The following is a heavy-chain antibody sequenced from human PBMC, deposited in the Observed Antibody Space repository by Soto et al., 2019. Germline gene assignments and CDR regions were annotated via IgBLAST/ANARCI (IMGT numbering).Heavy chain of an antibody. CDR2: IYHSGST. Sequence: QVQLQESCPGLVKPSGTLSLTCAVSGDSISSSNWWNWVRQPPGKGLEWIGEIYHSGSTNYNPSLKSRVTISVDKSKNQFSLNLHSVTAADTAVYYCARHSGSYFRDFWGQGILVTVSS. J-gene: IGHJ4*02. D-gene: IGHD1-26*01. CDR3: ARHSGSYFRDF. V-gene: IGHV4-4*02. CDR1: GDSISSSNW.